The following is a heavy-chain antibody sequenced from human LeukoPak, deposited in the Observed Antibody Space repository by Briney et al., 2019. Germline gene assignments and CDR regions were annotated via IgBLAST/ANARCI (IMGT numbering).Heavy chain of an antibody. Sequence: GGSLRLSSAASGFDFSSYEMNWVRPAPGKGLEWVSYISSSGGTRYYSDSVKGGFTISRDNAKNSLYLPMNTLRAEDTAVYYWARENTDDAFDIWGQETMVTVSS. CDR3: ARENTDDAFDI. CDR1: GFDFSSYE. D-gene: IGHD1/OR15-1a*01. V-gene: IGHV3-48*03. CDR2: ISSSGGTR. J-gene: IGHJ3*02.